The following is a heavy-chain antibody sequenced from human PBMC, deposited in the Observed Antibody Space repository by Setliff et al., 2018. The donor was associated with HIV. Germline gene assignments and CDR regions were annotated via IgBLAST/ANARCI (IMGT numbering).Heavy chain of an antibody. V-gene: IGHV1-69*13. Sequence: SVKVSCKTSGGTFSSNSLNWVRQAPGQGLVWMGGIIPIFRTPNYAQTFQGRVTITADEYTKTAFMELTSLTFEDTAVYYCARDSMFGVTGLEYFQTWGQGTLITVPQ. D-gene: IGHD3-9*01. J-gene: IGHJ1*01. CDR1: GGTFSSNS. CDR3: ARDSMFGVTGLEYFQT. CDR2: IIPIFRTP.